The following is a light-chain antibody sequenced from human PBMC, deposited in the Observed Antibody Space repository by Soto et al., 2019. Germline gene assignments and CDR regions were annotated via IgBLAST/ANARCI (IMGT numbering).Light chain of an antibody. CDR1: SSDVGGYNY. V-gene: IGLV2-14*01. J-gene: IGLJ3*02. Sequence: QSALTQPASVSGSPGQSITISCTGTSSDVGGYNYVSRYQQNPGKAPKLIIYEVSRRPSGVSSRFSGSKSGNTASLTISGLQAEDEADYYCSSYTSSNTVFGGGTKLTVL. CDR2: EVS. CDR3: SSYTSSNTV.